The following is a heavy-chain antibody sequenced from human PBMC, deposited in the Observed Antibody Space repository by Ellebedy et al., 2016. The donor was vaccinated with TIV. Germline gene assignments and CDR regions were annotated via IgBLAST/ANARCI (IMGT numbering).Heavy chain of an antibody. Sequence: GESLKISCEASEFSLSTYAMHWVRQAPGGGLDWVAVISYDSSDRYYADSVKGRFTVSRDNSTDTVYLQMNSLGGEDTAVYYCAKDSGMSGWIFDYWGQGTLVTVSS. V-gene: IGHV3-30-3*01. J-gene: IGHJ4*02. CDR1: EFSLSTYA. CDR3: AKDSGMSGWIFDY. CDR2: ISYDSSDR. D-gene: IGHD6-19*01.